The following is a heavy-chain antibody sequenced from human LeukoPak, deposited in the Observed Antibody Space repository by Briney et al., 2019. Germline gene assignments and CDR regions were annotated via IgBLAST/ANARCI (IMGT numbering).Heavy chain of an antibody. Sequence: PSETLSLTCTVSGGSISSGSYYWRWIRQPAGKGLEWIGRIYTSGSTNYNPSLKSRVTISVDTSKNQFSLKLSSVTAADTAVYYCARADPGSFFDYWGQGTLVTVSS. J-gene: IGHJ4*02. V-gene: IGHV4-61*02. CDR3: ARADPGSFFDY. CDR1: GGSISSGSYY. D-gene: IGHD6-6*01. CDR2: IYTSGST.